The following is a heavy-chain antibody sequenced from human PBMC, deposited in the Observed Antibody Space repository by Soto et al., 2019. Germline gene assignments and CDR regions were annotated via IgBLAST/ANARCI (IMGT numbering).Heavy chain of an antibody. CDR3: ASAGVRCIGGSCYDY. J-gene: IGHJ4*02. CDR2: INPSGGST. D-gene: IGHD2-15*01. V-gene: IGHV1-46*01. CDR1: GYTFTSYY. Sequence: QVQLVQSGAEVKKPGASVKVSCKASGYTFTSYYMHWVRQAPGQGLEWMGIINPSGGSTSYAQKFQGRVTMTRNTSTSTGYMALSSLSSEDTAVYYWASAGVRCIGGSCYDYGGQGPLVTVSS.